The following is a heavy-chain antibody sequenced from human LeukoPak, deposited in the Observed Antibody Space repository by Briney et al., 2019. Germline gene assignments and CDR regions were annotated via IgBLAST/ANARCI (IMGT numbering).Heavy chain of an antibody. D-gene: IGHD3-10*01. J-gene: IGHJ4*02. CDR3: ARQSRDGSKTRGYYFDY. Sequence: VESLKISCQVSGYIFTHYWIGWVRQMPGNGLESMGIIYPADSDTTYSPSFQGQVTISADKSISTVYLQWSSLKASDTAMYYCARQSRDGSKTRGYYFDYWGQGTLLTVSS. CDR2: IYPADSDT. CDR1: GYIFTHYW. V-gene: IGHV5-51*01.